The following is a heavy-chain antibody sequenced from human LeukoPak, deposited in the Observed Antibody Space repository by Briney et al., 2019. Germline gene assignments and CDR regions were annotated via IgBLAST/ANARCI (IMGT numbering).Heavy chain of an antibody. V-gene: IGHV3-23*01. CDR2: ISGGGGSI. CDR1: GFTFISYA. Sequence: PGGSLRLSCAASGFTFISYAMSWVRQAPGKGLEWVSAISGGGGSIYYADSVKGRFTISRDNSKNTLYLQMNSLRAEDTAVYYCARESYYFDYWGQGTLVTVSS. D-gene: IGHD3-16*02. CDR3: ARESYYFDY. J-gene: IGHJ4*02.